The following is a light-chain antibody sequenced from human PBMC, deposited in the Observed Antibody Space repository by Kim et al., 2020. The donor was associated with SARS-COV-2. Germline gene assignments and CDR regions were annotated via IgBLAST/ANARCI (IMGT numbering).Light chain of an antibody. CDR3: QQYGDSGIT. CDR2: DAS. J-gene: IGKJ5*01. Sequence: PGEGASLSCGASQSVRSDFLAWYQQKPGLAPRLVIYDASKRAPGIPDRFSGSGSGTDFTLTISKVEPEDFAVYFCQQYGDSGITFGQGTRLEIK. V-gene: IGKV3D-20*01. CDR1: QSVRSDF.